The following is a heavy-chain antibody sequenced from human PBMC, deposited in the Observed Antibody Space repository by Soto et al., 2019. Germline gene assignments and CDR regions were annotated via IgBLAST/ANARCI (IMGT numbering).Heavy chain of an antibody. CDR3: TRDQSSAYYYGMDV. V-gene: IGHV3-49*04. Sequence: SLRLSCTASGFTFGDYAMSWVRQAPGKGLEWVGFIRSKAYGGTTEYAASVKGRFTISRDDSKSIAYLQMNSLKTEDTAVYYCTRDQSSAYYYGMDVWGQGTTVTVSS. CDR1: GFTFGDYA. CDR2: IRSKAYGGTT. J-gene: IGHJ6*02.